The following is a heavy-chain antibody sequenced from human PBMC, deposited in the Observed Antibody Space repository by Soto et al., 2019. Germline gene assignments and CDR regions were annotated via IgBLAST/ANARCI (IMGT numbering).Heavy chain of an antibody. J-gene: IGHJ6*02. CDR1: GASMSSGGHS. V-gene: IGHV4-30-2*06. Sequence: QVQLQESGPGLVKPSQTVSLTCAVSGASMSSGGHSWSWIRQSPGRGLEWIGYIYYTGATYYNPSLKRRVTLSIDRSNNQSSLNFNSVTASDAAVYYCARAPPGPSPRWDVWGQGTTVTVSS. CDR3: ARAPPGPSPRWDV. CDR2: IYYTGAT. D-gene: IGHD3-10*01.